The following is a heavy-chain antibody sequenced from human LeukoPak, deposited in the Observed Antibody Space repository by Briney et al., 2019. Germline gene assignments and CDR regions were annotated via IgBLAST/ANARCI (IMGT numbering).Heavy chain of an antibody. Sequence: GGSLRLSCAASGFTFSSYGMHWVRQAPGKGLEWVAFIRYDGSNKYYADSMKGRFTISRDNSKNTLYLQMNSLRAEDTAVYYCAKGQGGRYSSGWYDNDYWGQGTLVTVSS. D-gene: IGHD6-19*01. V-gene: IGHV3-30*02. CDR2: IRYDGSNK. J-gene: IGHJ4*02. CDR3: AKGQGGRYSSGWYDNDY. CDR1: GFTFSSYG.